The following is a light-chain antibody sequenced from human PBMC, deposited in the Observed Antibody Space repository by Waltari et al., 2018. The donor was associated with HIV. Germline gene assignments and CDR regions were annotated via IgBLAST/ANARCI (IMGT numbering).Light chain of an antibody. CDR2: YDT. Sequence: SYVLTQSPSVSVAPGKTATITCGGSNIGSKSVHWYQQKPGQAPVLVIYYDTDRPSGIPARFFGSNSGNTATLTISRVEAGDEADYYCQVWDTTTDHYVFGTGTKVTVL. V-gene: IGLV3-21*04. J-gene: IGLJ1*01. CDR1: NIGSKS. CDR3: QVWDTTTDHYV.